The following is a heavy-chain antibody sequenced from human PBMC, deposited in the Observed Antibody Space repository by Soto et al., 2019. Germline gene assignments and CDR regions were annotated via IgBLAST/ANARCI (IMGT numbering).Heavy chain of an antibody. CDR3: ARGHDANND. J-gene: IGHJ4*02. CDR2: INHSGGT. V-gene: IGHV4-30-2*01. CDR1: GGSISSGGYS. Sequence: QVQLQESGSGLVKPSQTLSLTCAVSGGSISSGGYSWSWIRQPPGKGLEWIGYINHSGGTYYNPSLKSRVTISMDTSKTQFSLKLNSVTAADTAVYYCARGHDANNDWGQGTLVTVSS. D-gene: IGHD2-8*01.